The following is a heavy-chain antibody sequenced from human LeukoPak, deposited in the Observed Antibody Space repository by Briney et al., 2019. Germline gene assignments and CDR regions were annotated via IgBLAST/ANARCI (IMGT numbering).Heavy chain of an antibody. D-gene: IGHD6-13*01. J-gene: IGHJ6*03. CDR1: GFTFSSYG. Sequence: GGSLRLSRAASGFTFSSYGMNWVRQAPGKGLEWVSFISTSSSYIHNADSVKGRFTISRDNAENSLYLQMNSLRAEDTAVYYCARAAIAAARIYYYMDVWGKGTTVTVSS. CDR2: ISTSSSYI. CDR3: ARAAIAAARIYYYMDV. V-gene: IGHV3-21*01.